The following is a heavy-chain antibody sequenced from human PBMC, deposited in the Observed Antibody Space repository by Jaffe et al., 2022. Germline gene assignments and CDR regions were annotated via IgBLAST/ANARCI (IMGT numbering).Heavy chain of an antibody. Sequence: EVQLVESGGGLVQPGGSLRLSCAASGFTFSSYSMNWVRQAPGKGLEWVSYISSSSSTIYYADSVKGRFTISRDNAKNSLYLQMNSLRAEDTAVYYCARARTQYCSGGSCYLPHYYMDVWGKGTTVTVSS. J-gene: IGHJ6*03. V-gene: IGHV3-48*01. CDR3: ARARTQYCSGGSCYLPHYYMDV. D-gene: IGHD2-15*01. CDR1: GFTFSSYS. CDR2: ISSSSSTI.